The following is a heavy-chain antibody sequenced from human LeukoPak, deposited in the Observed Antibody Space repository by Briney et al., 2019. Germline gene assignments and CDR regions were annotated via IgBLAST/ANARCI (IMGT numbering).Heavy chain of an antibody. D-gene: IGHD2-2*01. CDR2: INPNSGGT. J-gene: IGHJ6*02. CDR3: ARDIVVVPAPPLTGGMDV. Sequence: ASVSVSCKASGYTFTVYYMHCVRQAPGQGLEWVGWINPNSGGTNYAQKFQGRVTMTRDTSISTAYMQLSRLRSDDTAVYYCARDIVVVPAPPLTGGMDVWGQGTTVTVSS. CDR1: GYTFTVYY. V-gene: IGHV1-2*02.